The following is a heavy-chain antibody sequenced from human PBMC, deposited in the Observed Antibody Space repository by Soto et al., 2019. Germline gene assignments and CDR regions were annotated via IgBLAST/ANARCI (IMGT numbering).Heavy chain of an antibody. CDR1: GGSISSSSYY. V-gene: IGHV4-39*01. D-gene: IGHD2-2*02. Sequence: QLQLQESGPGLVKPSETLSLTCTVSGGSISSSSYYWGWIRQPPGKGLEWIGSIYYSGSTYYNPSLKSRVTISVDTSKNQLSLKLSSVTAADTAVYYCARLVPEGYCSRTSCYTVDAFDIWGQGTMVTVSS. J-gene: IGHJ3*02. CDR3: ARLVPEGYCSRTSCYTVDAFDI. CDR2: IYYSGST.